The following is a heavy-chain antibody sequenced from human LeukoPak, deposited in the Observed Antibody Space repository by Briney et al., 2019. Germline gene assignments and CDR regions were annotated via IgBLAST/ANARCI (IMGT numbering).Heavy chain of an antibody. D-gene: IGHD3-3*01. CDR2: INHSGST. CDR3: ATEGFWSGYYYFDY. J-gene: IGHJ4*02. CDR1: GGSFSGYY. Sequence: PSETLSLTCAVYGGSFSGYYWSWIRQPPGKGLEWIGEINHSGSTNYNPSLKSRVTISVDTSKNQFSLKLSSVTAADTAVYYCATEGFWSGYYYFDYWGQGTLVTVSS. V-gene: IGHV4-34*01.